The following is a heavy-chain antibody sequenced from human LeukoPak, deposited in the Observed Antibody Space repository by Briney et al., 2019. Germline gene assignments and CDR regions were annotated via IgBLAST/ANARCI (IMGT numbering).Heavy chain of an antibody. CDR2: IIPIFGTA. Sequence: SVKVSCKASGGTFSSYAISWVRQAPGQGLEWMGGIIPIFGTANYAQKFQGRVTITTDESTSTAYMELSSLRSEDTAVYYCANPSGGDGYSLAYWGQGTLVTVSS. D-gene: IGHD5-24*01. J-gene: IGHJ4*02. V-gene: IGHV1-69*05. CDR1: GGTFSSYA. CDR3: ANPSGGDGYSLAY.